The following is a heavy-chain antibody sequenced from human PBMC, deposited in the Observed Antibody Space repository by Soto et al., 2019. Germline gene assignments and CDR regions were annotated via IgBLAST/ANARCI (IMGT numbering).Heavy chain of an antibody. V-gene: IGHV4-39*01. CDR2: LYYSGSA. J-gene: IGHJ4*02. CDR3: ARRDPGANGAKSFPF. Sequence: SETLSLTCTVSAASSGRSSYFWGWIRQPPGKGLEWIGSLYYSGSAYYNPSLYSRVTISADTSKNLLSLKLRSVTAADTAVYYCARRDPGANGAKSFPFWGQGTLVTVSS. CDR1: AASSGRSSYF.